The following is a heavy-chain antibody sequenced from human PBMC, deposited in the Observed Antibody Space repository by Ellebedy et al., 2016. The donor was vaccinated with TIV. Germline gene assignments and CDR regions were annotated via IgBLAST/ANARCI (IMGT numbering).Heavy chain of an antibody. V-gene: IGHV3-74*01. J-gene: IGHJ3*01. CDR2: IKNDGTYT. CDR1: GFSFSTYW. Sequence: GESLKISXAASGFSFSTYWMHWVRQAPGKGLVWVSHIKNDGTYTNYADSVRGRFAISRDNAKNTLYLQMNSLRADDTAAYYCAAAFDLWGQGTMVSVSS. CDR3: AAAFDL.